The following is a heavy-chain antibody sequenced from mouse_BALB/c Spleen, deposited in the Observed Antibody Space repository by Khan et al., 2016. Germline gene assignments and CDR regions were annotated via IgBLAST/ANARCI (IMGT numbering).Heavy chain of an antibody. Sequence: EVQLVESGGGLVQPKGSLKLSCAASGFTFKTYAMHWVRQAPGKGLEWVARIRSKSNNYATYYADSVKDRFTISRDDSQSMLYLQMNNVKTEDTAMYYCVSYCWGAMHYWGQGTSVTVSS. CDR2: IRSKSNNYAT. D-gene: IGHD1-1*01. J-gene: IGHJ4*01. CDR3: VSYCWGAMHY. V-gene: IGHV10-1*02. CDR1: GFTFKTYA.